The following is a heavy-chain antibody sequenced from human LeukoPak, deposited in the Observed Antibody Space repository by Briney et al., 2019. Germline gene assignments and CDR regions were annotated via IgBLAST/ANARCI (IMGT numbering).Heavy chain of an antibody. V-gene: IGHV3-23*01. CDR2: ISGSGGST. Sequence: GGSLRLSCAASGFTFSNYVMSWVRQAPGKGLEWVSSISGSGGSTYYADSVKGRFTISRDNSKNTLYSQMNSLRVEDTAVYYCAEEVGNTYPTFDYWGQGTLVTVSS. J-gene: IGHJ4*02. CDR1: GFTFSNYV. D-gene: IGHD1-26*01. CDR3: AEEVGNTYPTFDY.